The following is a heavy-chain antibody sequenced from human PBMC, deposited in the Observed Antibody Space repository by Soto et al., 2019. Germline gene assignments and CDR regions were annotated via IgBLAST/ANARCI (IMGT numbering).Heavy chain of an antibody. V-gene: IGHV3-33*01. Sequence: PGGSLRLSCAASGFIFSSFGMHWVRQAPGKGLEWVANIWYDGSNTYYGDSVRGRFTISRDNSRNTVYLQMNSLRAKDTAVYHCVRDLLGSGGHFDYWGQGTLVTVSS. CDR2: IWYDGSNT. CDR1: GFIFSSFG. CDR3: VRDLLGSGGHFDY. D-gene: IGHD7-27*01. J-gene: IGHJ4*02.